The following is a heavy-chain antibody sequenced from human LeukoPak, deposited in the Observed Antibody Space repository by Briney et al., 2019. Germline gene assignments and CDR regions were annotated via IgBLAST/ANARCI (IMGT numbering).Heavy chain of an antibody. CDR3: AKDSARYFDSPVDY. V-gene: IGHV3-23*01. D-gene: IGHD3-9*01. J-gene: IGHJ4*02. CDR2: ISGSGGST. CDR1: GFTFSSYA. Sequence: GGSLRLSCAASGFTFSSYAMSRVRQAPGKGLEWVSAISGSGGSTYYADSVKGRFTISRDNSKNTLYLQMNSLRAEDTAVYYCAKDSARYFDSPVDYWGQGTLVTVSS.